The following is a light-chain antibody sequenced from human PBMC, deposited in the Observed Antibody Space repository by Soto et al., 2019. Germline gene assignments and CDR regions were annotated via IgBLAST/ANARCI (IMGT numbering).Light chain of an antibody. CDR3: QQYDNVPLT. V-gene: IGKV1-33*01. Sequence: DIQMTQSPSSLSASVGDRVTITCQAGQDISNSLNWYQHKPGKAPKLLIYDASSLETGVPSRFGGSGSGTNFTFTISSLPPEDIATYYCQQYDNVPLTFGGGTKVEI. CDR2: DAS. J-gene: IGKJ4*01. CDR1: QDISNS.